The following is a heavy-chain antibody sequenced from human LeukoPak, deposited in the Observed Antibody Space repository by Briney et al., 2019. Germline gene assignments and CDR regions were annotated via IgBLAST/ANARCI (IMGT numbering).Heavy chain of an antibody. CDR1: GFTFNSYA. D-gene: IGHD3-3*01. CDR3: ARWGPILRFLRAFDI. CDR2: ISGSGGST. J-gene: IGHJ3*02. V-gene: IGHV3-23*01. Sequence: GGSLRLSCAASGFTFNSYAMSWVRQAPGKGLEWVSLISGSGGSTYNADSVKGRFTISRDNSKNTLYLQMNSLRAEDTAVYYCARWGPILRFLRAFDIWGQGTMVTVSS.